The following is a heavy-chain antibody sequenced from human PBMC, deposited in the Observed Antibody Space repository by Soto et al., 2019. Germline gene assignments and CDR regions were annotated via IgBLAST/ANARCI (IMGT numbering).Heavy chain of an antibody. CDR2: IYHSGST. CDR1: GGSISSSNW. D-gene: IGHD3-10*01. V-gene: IGHV4-4*02. Sequence: QVQLQESGPGLVKPSGTLSLTCAVSGGSISSSNWWSWVRQPPGKGLEWVGEIYHSGSTNYNPSLKSRVTISVDKSKNQFSLKLSSVTAADTAVYYCARDQGYKGFGEALAFDIWGQGTMVTVSS. J-gene: IGHJ3*02. CDR3: ARDQGYKGFGEALAFDI.